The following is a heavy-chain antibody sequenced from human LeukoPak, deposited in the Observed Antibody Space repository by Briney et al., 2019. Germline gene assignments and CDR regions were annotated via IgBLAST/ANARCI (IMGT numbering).Heavy chain of an antibody. J-gene: IGHJ4*02. D-gene: IGHD4-17*01. Sequence: PGGSLRLSCAASGFFFSSYWMTWVRLAPGKGLEWVASINEGGSGKYYVDSVKGRFTISRDNAQKSLYLEMHSLRAEDTAVYYCARAVTSTEGYWGQGTLVTVSS. V-gene: IGHV3-7*03. CDR3: ARAVTSTEGY. CDR1: GFFFSSYW. CDR2: INEGGSGK.